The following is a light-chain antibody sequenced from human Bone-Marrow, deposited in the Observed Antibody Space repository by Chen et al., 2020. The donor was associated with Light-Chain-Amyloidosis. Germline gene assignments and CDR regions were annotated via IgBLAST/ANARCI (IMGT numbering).Light chain of an antibody. J-gene: IGLJ3*02. CDR3: QSYQGSSQGV. CDR2: EDD. V-gene: IGLV6-57*01. Sequence: NFMLTQPHPVSESPGQTGIIYCTRSSGSIATNYVQWYQQRPGSSPTTVIYEDDQRPSRVPDRFSGSIDRSSNSASLTISGLKTEDEADYYCQSYQGSSQGVFGGGTKLTVL. CDR1: SGSIATNY.